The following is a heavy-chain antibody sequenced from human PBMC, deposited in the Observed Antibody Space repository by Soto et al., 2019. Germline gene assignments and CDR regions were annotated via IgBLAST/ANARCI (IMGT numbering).Heavy chain of an antibody. J-gene: IGHJ2*01. Sequence: QVQLVESGGGVVQPGRSLRLSCAASGFTFSSYGMHWVRQAPGKGLEWVAVIWYDGSNKYYADSVKGRFTISRDNSKNTLYLQMNSLRAEDTSVYYCARAHDYGGNPPHPWSFDLWGRGTLVTVSS. CDR2: IWYDGSNK. D-gene: IGHD4-17*01. CDR3: ARAHDYGGNPPHPWSFDL. V-gene: IGHV3-33*01. CDR1: GFTFSSYG.